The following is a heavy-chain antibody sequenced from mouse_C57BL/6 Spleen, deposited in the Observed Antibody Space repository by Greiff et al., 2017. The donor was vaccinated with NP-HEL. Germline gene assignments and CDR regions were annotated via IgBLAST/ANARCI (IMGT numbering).Heavy chain of an antibody. V-gene: IGHV1-74*01. D-gene: IGHD2-4*01. Sequence: QVQLQQPGAELVKPGASVKVSCKASGYTFTSYWMHWVQQRPGQGLEWIGRIHPSVSDTNYNQKLKGKATLTVDKSSSTAYMQLSSLTSEDSAVYYCAIEDYRAYWGQGTLVTVSA. CDR2: IHPSVSDT. CDR3: AIEDYRAY. J-gene: IGHJ3*01. CDR1: GYTFTSYW.